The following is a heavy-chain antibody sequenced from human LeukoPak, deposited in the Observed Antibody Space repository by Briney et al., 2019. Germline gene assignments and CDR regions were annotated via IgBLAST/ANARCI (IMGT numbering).Heavy chain of an antibody. J-gene: IGHJ4*02. CDR1: GFTFSSYS. D-gene: IGHD3-10*01. CDR3: ARGSGYYYGSGSPIPFDY. Sequence: GGSLRLSCAASGFTFSSYSMNWVRQAPGKGLEWVSSISSSSSYIYYADSVKGRFTISRDNAKNSLYLQMNSLRAEGTAVYYCARGSGYYYGSGSPIPFDYWGQGTLVTVSS. CDR2: ISSSSSYI. V-gene: IGHV3-21*01.